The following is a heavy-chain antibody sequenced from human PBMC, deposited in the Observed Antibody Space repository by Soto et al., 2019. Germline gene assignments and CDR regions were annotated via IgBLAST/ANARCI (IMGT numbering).Heavy chain of an antibody. CDR3: ARSVYYDSSGYYYGRPPYYFDY. Sequence: SETLSLTCTVSGGSISSYYWSWIRQPPGKGLEWIGYIYYSGSTNYNPSLKSRVTISVDTSKNQFSLKLSSVTAADTAVYYCARSVYYDSSGYYYGRPPYYFDYWGQGTLVTVSS. V-gene: IGHV4-59*01. CDR2: IYYSGST. D-gene: IGHD3-22*01. CDR1: GGSISSYY. J-gene: IGHJ4*02.